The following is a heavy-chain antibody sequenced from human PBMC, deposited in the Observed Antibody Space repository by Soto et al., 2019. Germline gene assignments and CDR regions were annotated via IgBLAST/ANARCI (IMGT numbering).Heavy chain of an antibody. CDR2: IYYSGTT. CDR1: GGSISSSSYY. D-gene: IGHD3-9*01. J-gene: IGHJ4*02. Sequence: SETLSLTCTVSGGSISSSSYYLGWIRLPPGKGLEWIGSIYYSGTTYYNPSLKSRVTISVDTSKNQFSLKLSSVTAADTAVYYCARHRGYYDILTGYYTELNFDYWGQGTLVTVSS. CDR3: ARHRGYYDILTGYYTELNFDY. V-gene: IGHV4-39*01.